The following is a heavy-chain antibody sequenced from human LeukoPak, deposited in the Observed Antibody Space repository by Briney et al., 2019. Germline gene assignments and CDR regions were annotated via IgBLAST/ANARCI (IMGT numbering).Heavy chain of an antibody. CDR3: ARDGRGWANDY. Sequence: GGSLRLSCAASGFTFSSYWMSWVRQAPGKGLEWVANIKQDGNEKYYVDSVKGRFTISRDNAKNSLYLQMNSLRAEDTAVYYCARDGRGWANDYWGQGTLVTVSS. J-gene: IGHJ4*02. V-gene: IGHV3-7*01. D-gene: IGHD6-19*01. CDR2: IKQDGNEK. CDR1: GFTFSSYW.